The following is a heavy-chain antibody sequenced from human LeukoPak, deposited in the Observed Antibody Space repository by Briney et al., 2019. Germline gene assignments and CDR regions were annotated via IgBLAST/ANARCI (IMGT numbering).Heavy chain of an antibody. V-gene: IGHV1-8*01. Sequence: GPVKVSCKASGFTFTSYDINWVRQASGIGLEWIGWMNPNNGNTGYAQKFQGRVTMTRDTSISTAYMELRGLRSEDTDVYYCVRDGEGAAISVNYWFDPWGQGTLVTVSS. CDR1: GFTFTSYD. J-gene: IGHJ5*02. CDR3: VRDGEGAAISVNYWFDP. D-gene: IGHD2-2*02. CDR2: MNPNNGNT.